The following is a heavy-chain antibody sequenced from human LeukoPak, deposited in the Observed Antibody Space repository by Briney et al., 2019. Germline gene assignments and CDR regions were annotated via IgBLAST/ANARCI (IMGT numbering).Heavy chain of an antibody. CDR2: ISGDSRYI. D-gene: IGHD3-10*01. J-gene: IGHJ4*02. V-gene: IGHV3-21*01. Sequence: GGSLRLSCAASGFTFSSYSMNWVRQAPGKGLEWVSAISGDSRYIYYADSVKGRFTISRDNAKNSLYLQMNSLRAEDTAVYYCARDLTYYASGSQSGWGQGTLVTVSS. CDR1: GFTFSSYS. CDR3: ARDLTYYASGSQSG.